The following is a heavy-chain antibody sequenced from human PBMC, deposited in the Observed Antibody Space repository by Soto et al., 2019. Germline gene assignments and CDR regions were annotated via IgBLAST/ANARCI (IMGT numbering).Heavy chain of an antibody. J-gene: IGHJ4*02. CDR1: GGSISSGGYY. V-gene: IGHV4-30-4*08. CDR3: ARAGNCGGDCCIDY. CDR2: IYYSGST. Sequence: SETLSLTCTVSGGSISSGGYYWSWIRQHPGKGLEWIGYIYYSGSTYYNPSLKSRVTTSIDTSKNQFSLKLSSVTAADTAVYYCARAGNCGGDCCIDYWGQGTLVTVSS. D-gene: IGHD2-21*02.